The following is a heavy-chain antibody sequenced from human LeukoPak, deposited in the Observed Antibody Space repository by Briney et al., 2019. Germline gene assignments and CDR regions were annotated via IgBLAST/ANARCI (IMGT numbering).Heavy chain of an antibody. J-gene: IGHJ6*03. V-gene: IGHV3-30*18. CDR1: GFTFSSYG. CDR2: ISYDGSNK. D-gene: IGHD2-2*01. CDR3: AKELRYCSSTSCYWYYYYYMDV. Sequence: GRSLRLSCAASGFTFSSYGMHWVRQAPGKGLEWVAVISYDGSNKYYADSVKGRFTISRDNSKNTLYLQMNSLRAEDTAVYYCAKELRYCSSTSCYWYYYYYMDVWGKGTTVTISS.